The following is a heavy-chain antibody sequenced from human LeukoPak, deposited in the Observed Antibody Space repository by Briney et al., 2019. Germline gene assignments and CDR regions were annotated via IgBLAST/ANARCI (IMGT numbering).Heavy chain of an antibody. CDR2: IWHDGSNN. D-gene: IGHD6-19*01. Sequence: GGSLRLSCAASGFTFSSYAMHWVRQASGKGLEWVAVIWHDGSNNYYAASVKGRFTVSRDNSKNTLYLKITSLRAEDTAVYSCARERVTGTSYYYYYGMDVWGQGTTVTVS. V-gene: IGHV3-33*01. CDR1: GFTFSSYA. CDR3: ARERVTGTSYYYYYGMDV. J-gene: IGHJ6*02.